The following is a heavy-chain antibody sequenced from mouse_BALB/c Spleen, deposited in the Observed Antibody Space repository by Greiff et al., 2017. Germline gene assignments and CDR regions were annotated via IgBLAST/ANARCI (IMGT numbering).Heavy chain of an antibody. Sequence: LVKTGASVKISCTASGYSFTGYYMHWVKQSPGKSLEWIGYISCYNGATSYNQKFKGKATFTVDTSSSTAYMQFNSLTSEDSAVYYCAREGDYGYYFDYWGQGTTLTVSS. CDR2: ISCYNGAT. J-gene: IGHJ2*01. V-gene: IGHV1S34*01. CDR3: AREGDYGYYFDY. CDR1: GYSFTGYY. D-gene: IGHD2-4*01.